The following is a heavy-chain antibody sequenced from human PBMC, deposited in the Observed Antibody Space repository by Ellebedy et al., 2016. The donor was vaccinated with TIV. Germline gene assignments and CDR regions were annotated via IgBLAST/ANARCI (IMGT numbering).Heavy chain of an antibody. Sequence: PGGSLRLSCAASGFTFSSYAMHWVRQAPGKGLEWVAVISYDGSNKYYADSVKGRFTISRDNSKNTLYLQMNSLRAEDTAVYYCARGGRFYYYYMDVWGKGTTVTVSS. V-gene: IGHV3-30*04. CDR1: GFTFSSYA. J-gene: IGHJ6*03. CDR2: ISYDGSNK. CDR3: ARGGRFYYYYMDV.